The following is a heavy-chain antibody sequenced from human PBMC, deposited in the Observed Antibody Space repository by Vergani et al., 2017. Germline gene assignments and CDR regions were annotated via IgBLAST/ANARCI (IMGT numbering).Heavy chain of an antibody. CDR2: INPSGGST. CDR1: GYTFTSYY. D-gene: IGHD2-2*01. Sequence: QVQLVQSGAEVKKPGASVKVSCKASGYTFTSYYMHWVRQAPGQGLEWMGIINPSGGSTSYAQKFQGRVTMTRDTSISTAYMELSRLRSDDTAMYYCARDVRVVPAAAYYMDVWGKGTTVTVSS. V-gene: IGHV1-46*01. CDR3: ARDVRVVPAAAYYMDV. J-gene: IGHJ6*03.